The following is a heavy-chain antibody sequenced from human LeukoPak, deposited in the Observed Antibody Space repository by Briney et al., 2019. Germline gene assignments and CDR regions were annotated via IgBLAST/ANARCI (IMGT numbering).Heavy chain of an antibody. CDR1: EFTVISNY. J-gene: IGHJ4*02. CDR2: LYAGGKT. Sequence: GGSLRLSCAASEFTVISNYMTWVRQAPGKGLEWVSVLYAGGKTDYADSVKGRFTISRDNAKNSLYLQMNSLRAEDTAVYYCARDLSRSPGYWGQGTLVTVSS. V-gene: IGHV3-66*01. D-gene: IGHD1-26*01. CDR3: ARDLSRSPGY.